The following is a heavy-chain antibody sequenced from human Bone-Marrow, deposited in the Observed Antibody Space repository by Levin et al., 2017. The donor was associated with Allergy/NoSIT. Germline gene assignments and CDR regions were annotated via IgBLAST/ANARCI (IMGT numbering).Heavy chain of an antibody. CDR3: TRVNPCGADPMY. CDR1: GFAFVRYW. V-gene: IGHV3-7*01. CDR2: IKQDGSET. D-gene: IGHD2-21*02. J-gene: IGHJ4*02. Sequence: GGSLRLSCAASGFAFVRYWMSWVRQAPGKGPECVANIKQDGSETYYVDSVKGRFTISRDNAGNSVSLQMNSLRAEDTAVYYCTRVNPCGADPMYWGQGTLVTVSS.